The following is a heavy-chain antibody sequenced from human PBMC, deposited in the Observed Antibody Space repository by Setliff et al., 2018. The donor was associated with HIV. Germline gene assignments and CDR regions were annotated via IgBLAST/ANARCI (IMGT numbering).Heavy chain of an antibody. V-gene: IGHV1-8*02. J-gene: IGHJ6*03. CDR2: MNPNSGNT. Sequence: ASVKVSCKASGYTFTSYDINWVRQATGQVLEWMGWMNPNSGNTGYAQKFQGRVTMIRNTSIRPAYMELSSLRSEDTAVYYCARWAWYTSGWYSSRYMDVWGKGTTVTVSS. CDR1: GYTFTSYD. D-gene: IGHD6-19*01. CDR3: ARWAWYTSGWYSSRYMDV.